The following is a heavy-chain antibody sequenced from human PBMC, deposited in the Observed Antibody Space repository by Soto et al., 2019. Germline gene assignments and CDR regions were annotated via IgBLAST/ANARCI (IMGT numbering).Heavy chain of an antibody. CDR2: ISGRGDST. CDR1: GFTFTTYA. CDR3: AKGVVPAAIRWFDP. J-gene: IGHJ5*02. D-gene: IGHD2-2*01. Sequence: GGSLRLSCAASGFTFTTYAMSWVRQAPGKGLEWVSGISGRGDSTYYTDSVKGRFTIPRDNSKNTLYLQMNSLRAEDTAVYYCAKGVVPAAIRWFDPWGQGTLVTVSS. V-gene: IGHV3-23*01.